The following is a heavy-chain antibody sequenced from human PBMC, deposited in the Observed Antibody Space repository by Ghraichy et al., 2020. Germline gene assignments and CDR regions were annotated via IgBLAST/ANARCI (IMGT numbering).Heavy chain of an antibody. CDR2: VNAKSGGT. J-gene: IGHJ4*02. D-gene: IGHD3-22*01. V-gene: IGHV1-2*02. Sequence: ASVKVSCKASGYTFSDYDIHWVRQAPGQGLEWMGWVNAKSGGTKYVEKFQGRLTMTRDTSSTTADMELTGLRSDDTALYYCARVLSSSDDFEYWGQGTLVTVSS. CDR3: ARVLSSSDDFEY. CDR1: GYTFSDYD.